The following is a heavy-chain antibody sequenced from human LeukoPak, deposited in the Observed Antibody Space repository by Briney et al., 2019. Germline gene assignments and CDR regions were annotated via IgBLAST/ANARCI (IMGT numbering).Heavy chain of an antibody. J-gene: IGHJ4*02. Sequence: PSETLSLTCTVSGGSISSSSYYWGWIRQPPGKGLEWIGSIYYSGSTYYIPSLKSRVTISVDTSKNQFSLKLSSVTAADTAVYYCARDSSGYYPFDYWGQGTLVTVSS. CDR3: ARDSSGYYPFDY. V-gene: IGHV4-39*07. CDR2: IYYSGST. CDR1: GGSISSSSYY. D-gene: IGHD3-22*01.